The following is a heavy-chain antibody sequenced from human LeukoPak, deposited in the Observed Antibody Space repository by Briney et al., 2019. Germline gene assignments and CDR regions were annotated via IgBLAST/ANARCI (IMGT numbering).Heavy chain of an antibody. CDR2: IYYSGST. D-gene: IGHD1-26*01. V-gene: IGHV4-59*01. J-gene: IGHJ4*02. Sequence: PSGTLSLTCTVPGGSISSYYWSWIRQPPGKGLQWIGYIYYSGSTNYNPSLKSRVTISEDTSKKQCSLKLSSVTAADTAVYYCARAEVGATPEYYFDYWGQGPLVTVSS. CDR1: GGSISSYY. CDR3: ARAEVGATPEYYFDY.